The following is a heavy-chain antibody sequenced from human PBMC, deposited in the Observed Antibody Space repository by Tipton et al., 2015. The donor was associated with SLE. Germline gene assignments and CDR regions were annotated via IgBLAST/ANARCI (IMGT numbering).Heavy chain of an antibody. CDR2: ISRSGSTI. J-gene: IGHJ6*02. Sequence: GSLRLSCAASGFTFSSYEMNWVRQAPGKGLEWVSYISRSGSTIYYADSVKGRFTISRDNAKNSLYLQMNSLRAEDTAVYYCARAGNPNWKYYYGMDVWGQGTTVTVSS. V-gene: IGHV3-48*03. D-gene: IGHD1-20*01. CDR1: GFTFSSYE. CDR3: ARAGNPNWKYYYGMDV.